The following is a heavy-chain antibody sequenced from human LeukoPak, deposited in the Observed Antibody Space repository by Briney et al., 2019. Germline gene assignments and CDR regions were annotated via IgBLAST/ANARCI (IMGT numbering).Heavy chain of an antibody. CDR3: AKVSLHISYYYYGMNV. Sequence: GGSLRLSCAASGFTFSSYAMSWVRQAPGKGLEWVSAISGSGGRTYYGGSVKGRFTISRDNSKNTLYLQMNSLRAEDTAVYYCAKVSLHISYYYYGMNVWGQGTTVTVSS. D-gene: IGHD4-11*01. CDR1: GFTFSSYA. V-gene: IGHV3-23*01. CDR2: ISGSGGRT. J-gene: IGHJ6*02.